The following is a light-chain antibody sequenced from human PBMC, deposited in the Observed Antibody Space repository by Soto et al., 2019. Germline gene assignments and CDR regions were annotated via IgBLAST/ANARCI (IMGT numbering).Light chain of an antibody. CDR3: QHSAIYSEA. CDR2: KAS. Sequence: EIEMTQSPATLSASVGERVTITCRASQSISSWLAWYQQKPGKAPKLLIYKASTLKSGVPSRFSGSGSGTEFTLTISTLQPDDFATYYCQHSAIYSEAFGQRTKVDIK. CDR1: QSISSW. V-gene: IGKV1-5*03. J-gene: IGKJ1*01.